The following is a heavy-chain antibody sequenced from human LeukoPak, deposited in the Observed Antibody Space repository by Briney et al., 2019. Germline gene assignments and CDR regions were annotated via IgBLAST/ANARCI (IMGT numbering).Heavy chain of an antibody. V-gene: IGHV4-39*01. Sequence: SETLSLTCTVSGGSIRKSNYCWRWIRQPPGKGLEWIGSVYYSQTSYYNPSAKSRVPLSLDTDKNQVSLRLTYAPAPATAIYFCMRTAEVGYYPTWGEGAPATVS. CDR3: MRTAEVGYYPT. D-gene: IGHD3-22*01. J-gene: IGHJ6*01. CDR1: GGSIRKSNYC. CDR2: VYYSQTS.